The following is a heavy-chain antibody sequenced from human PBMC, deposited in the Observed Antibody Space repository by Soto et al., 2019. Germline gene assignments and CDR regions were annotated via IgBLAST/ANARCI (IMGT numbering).Heavy chain of an antibody. CDR3: ARYGILIAREDYYYYGMDV. V-gene: IGHV1-2*04. CDR1: GYTFTGYY. Sequence: GASVKVSCKASGYTFTGYYVHWVRQAPGQGLEWMGWINPNSGGTNYAQKFQGWVTMTRDTSISTAYMELIRLRSDDTAVFFFARYGILIAREDYYYYGMDVWGQGTTVTVSS. CDR2: INPNSGGT. D-gene: IGHD3-9*01. J-gene: IGHJ6*02.